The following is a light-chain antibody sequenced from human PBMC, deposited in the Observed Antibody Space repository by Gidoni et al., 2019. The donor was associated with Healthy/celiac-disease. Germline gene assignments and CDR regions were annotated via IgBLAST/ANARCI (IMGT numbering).Light chain of an antibody. J-gene: IGKJ2*02. Sequence: EIVLTQSPATLSLSPGERATLSCRASQSVSTYLAWSQQKPGQAPRLLIYDASNRATGIPARFSGSGSGTDFTLTISSLEPEDFAVYYCQQRSNWPRTFXXXTKLEIK. CDR2: DAS. CDR1: QSVSTY. CDR3: QQRSNWPRT. V-gene: IGKV3-11*01.